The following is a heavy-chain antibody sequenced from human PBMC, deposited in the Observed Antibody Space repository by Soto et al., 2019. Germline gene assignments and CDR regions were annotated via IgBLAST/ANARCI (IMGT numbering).Heavy chain of an antibody. J-gene: IGHJ3*02. Sequence: QVQLVQSGAEVKKPGSSVKVSCKASGGTFSSYAISWVRQAPGQGLEWMGGIIPIFGTANYAQKFQGRVTITADESTSTAYMELSSLRSEDTAVYYCARARYYGSGSYYHAFDIWGQGTMVTVSS. CDR1: GGTFSSYA. CDR3: ARARYYGSGSYYHAFDI. D-gene: IGHD3-10*01. CDR2: IIPIFGTA. V-gene: IGHV1-69*12.